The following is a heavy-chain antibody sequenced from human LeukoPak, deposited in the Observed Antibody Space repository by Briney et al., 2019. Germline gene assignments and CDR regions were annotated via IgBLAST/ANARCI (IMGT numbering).Heavy chain of an antibody. D-gene: IGHD2-2*01. V-gene: IGHV3-21*01. CDR2: ISSSSSYI. CDR1: GFTFSSYS. Sequence: PGGSLRLSCAASGFTFSSYSMNWVRQAPGKGLEWVSSISSSSSYIYYADSVKGRFTISRDNAKNSLYLQMNSLRAEDTAVYYCARDFSVVPAVSFDYWGQGTLVTVSS. J-gene: IGHJ4*02. CDR3: ARDFSVVPAVSFDY.